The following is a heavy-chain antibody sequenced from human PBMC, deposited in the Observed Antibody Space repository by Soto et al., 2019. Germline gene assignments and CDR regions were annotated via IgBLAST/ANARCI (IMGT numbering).Heavy chain of an antibody. CDR2: ISYDGSNK. J-gene: IGHJ6*03. CDR1: GFTFSSYG. V-gene: IGHV3-30*18. D-gene: IGHD6-6*01. Sequence: QVQLVESGGGVVQPGRSLRLSCAASGFTFSSYGMHWVRQAPGKGLEWVAVISYDGSNKYYADSVKGRFTISRDNSKNTLYLQMNSLRAEDTAVYYCAKAGAALSYYYYMDVWGKGTTVTVSS. CDR3: AKAGAALSYYYYMDV.